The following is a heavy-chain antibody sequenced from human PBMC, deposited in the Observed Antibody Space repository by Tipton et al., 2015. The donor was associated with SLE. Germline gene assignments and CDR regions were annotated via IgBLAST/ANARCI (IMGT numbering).Heavy chain of an antibody. CDR1: GGSFSDYY. CDR2: INHSGST. CDR3: ARVPGLDRDYFYYYYMDV. J-gene: IGHJ6*03. D-gene: IGHD3/OR15-3a*01. Sequence: TLSLTCAVYGGSFSDYYWSWIRQPPGKGLEWIGEINHSGSTNYNPSLKSRVTISVDTSKNQFSLKLSSVTAADTAVYYCARVPGLDRDYFYYYYMDVWGKGTTVTVSS. V-gene: IGHV4-34*01.